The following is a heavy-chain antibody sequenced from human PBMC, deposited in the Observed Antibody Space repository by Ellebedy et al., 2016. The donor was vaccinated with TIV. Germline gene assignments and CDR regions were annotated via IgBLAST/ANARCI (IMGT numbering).Heavy chain of an antibody. Sequence: GESLKISCVASGFTFSSYWMSWVRQAPGRGLEWVASLKQDGREAYYVDSVKGRFTISRDNAKNSLYLQMNSLRVEDTALYHCARSRYPGARSSFDSWGQGTLVTVSS. J-gene: IGHJ4*02. CDR3: ARSRYPGARSSFDS. D-gene: IGHD6-6*01. CDR2: LKQDGREA. V-gene: IGHV3-7*01. CDR1: GFTFSSYW.